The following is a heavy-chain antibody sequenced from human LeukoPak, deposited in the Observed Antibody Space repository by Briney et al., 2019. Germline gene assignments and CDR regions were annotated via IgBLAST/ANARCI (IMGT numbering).Heavy chain of an antibody. CDR3: AREGWDTAMVDY. CDR2: ISSSSSYI. D-gene: IGHD5-18*01. Sequence: PGGSLRLSCAASGFTFSSYSMNWVRQAPGKGLEWVSSISSSSSYIYYADSVKGRFTISRDNAKNSLYLQMNSLRAEDTAVYYRAREGWDTAMVDYWGQGTLVTVSS. J-gene: IGHJ4*02. V-gene: IGHV3-21*01. CDR1: GFTFSSYS.